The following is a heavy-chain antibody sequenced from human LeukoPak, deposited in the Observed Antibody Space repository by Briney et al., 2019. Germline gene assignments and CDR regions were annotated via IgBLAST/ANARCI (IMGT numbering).Heavy chain of an antibody. CDR3: ARHPAHSSGWYDY. D-gene: IGHD6-19*01. J-gene: IGHJ4*02. Sequence: PSETLSLTCAVYGGSFSGYYWSWIRQPPGKGLEWIGEINHSGSTNYNPSLKSRVTISVDTSKNQFSLKLSSVTAADTAVYYCARHPAHSSGWYDYWGQGTLVTVSS. CDR1: GGSFSGYY. CDR2: INHSGST. V-gene: IGHV4-34*01.